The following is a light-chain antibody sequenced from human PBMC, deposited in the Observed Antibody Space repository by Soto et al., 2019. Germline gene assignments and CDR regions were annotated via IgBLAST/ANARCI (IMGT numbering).Light chain of an antibody. Sequence: QSVLTQPPSVSGAPWQRVTISCTGSSSNIGAGYDVHWYQQLPGTAPKLLIYGNSNRPSGVPDRFSGSKSGTSASLAITGLQAEDEADYYCQSYDSSLWVFGGGTKVTVL. CDR1: SSNIGAGYD. CDR3: QSYDSSLWV. J-gene: IGLJ3*02. CDR2: GNS. V-gene: IGLV1-40*01.